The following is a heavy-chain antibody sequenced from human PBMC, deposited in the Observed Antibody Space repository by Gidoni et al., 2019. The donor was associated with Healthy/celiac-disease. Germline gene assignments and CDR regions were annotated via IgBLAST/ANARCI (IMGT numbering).Heavy chain of an antibody. Sequence: QLQLQESGPGLAKPSETLSLTCTVSGGSISSSSYYWGWIRQPPGNGLEWIGSIYYSGSTYYNPSLKSRVTISVDTSKIQFSLKLSSVTAADTAVYYCASLWLLADAFDIWGQGTMVTVSS. CDR1: GGSISSSSYY. CDR2: IYYSGST. D-gene: IGHD5-12*01. V-gene: IGHV4-39*01. CDR3: ASLWLLADAFDI. J-gene: IGHJ3*02.